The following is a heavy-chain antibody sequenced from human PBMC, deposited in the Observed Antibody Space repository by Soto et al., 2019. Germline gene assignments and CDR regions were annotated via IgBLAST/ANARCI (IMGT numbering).Heavy chain of an antibody. D-gene: IGHD2-8*01. CDR3: ARVSSVSDY. CDR1: GFTFRDHY. CDR2: TRNKANSYTT. J-gene: IGHJ4*02. V-gene: IGHV3-72*01. Sequence: EVQLVESGGGLVQPGGSLRLSCAASGFTFRDHYMDWVRQAPGKGLEWVGRTRNKANSYTTEYAASVKGRFTISRDDSKNSLYLQMKSLKTEDTAVYYCARVSSVSDYWGQGTLVTVSS.